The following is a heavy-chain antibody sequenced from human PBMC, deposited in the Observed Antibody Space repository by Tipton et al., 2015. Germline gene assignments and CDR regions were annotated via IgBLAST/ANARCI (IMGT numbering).Heavy chain of an antibody. CDR1: DGSISSYY. CDR2: ISFSDTT. V-gene: IGHV4-4*08. Sequence: TLSLTCTVSDGSISSYYWSWIRQPPGKGLEWIGYISFSDTTHYNPSLKSRITISLNTSKNQFSLKMSSVTASDTAVYYCARARGRHGGLFDSWGQGILVTVSS. J-gene: IGHJ4*02. D-gene: IGHD4-23*01. CDR3: ARARGRHGGLFDS.